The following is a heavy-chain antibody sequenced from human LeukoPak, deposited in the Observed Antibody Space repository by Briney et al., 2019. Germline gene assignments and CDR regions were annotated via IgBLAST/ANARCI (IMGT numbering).Heavy chain of an antibody. CDR2: IKQDGSEK. CDR3: TRVDY. V-gene: IGHV3-7*01. Sequence: GSPRLSCAVSEFTCSTYWMSWVLQAPGKGLEWVANIKQDGSEKYYVDSVKGRFTISRDNAKNSLYLQMNRLRAEDTAVYYCTRVDYWDQGPLLSLS. J-gene: IGHJ4*02. CDR1: EFTCSTYW.